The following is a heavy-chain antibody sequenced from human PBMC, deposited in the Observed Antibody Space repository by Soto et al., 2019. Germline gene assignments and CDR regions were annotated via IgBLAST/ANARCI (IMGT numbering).Heavy chain of an antibody. CDR1: GYTFTNYY. D-gene: IGHD4-17*01. CDR3: TKTYGFLGGYYFDY. CDR2: INPSGGST. Sequence: QVQLVQSGAEVKKPGASVKVSCEASGYTFTNYYIHWVRQAPGQGLEWMSVINPSGGSTRYAQNYHGRISMTRETSTSTVYMALSNLRSEDTAEYYSTKTYGFLGGYYFDYWGQGTLVTVSS. V-gene: IGHV1-46*01. J-gene: IGHJ4*02.